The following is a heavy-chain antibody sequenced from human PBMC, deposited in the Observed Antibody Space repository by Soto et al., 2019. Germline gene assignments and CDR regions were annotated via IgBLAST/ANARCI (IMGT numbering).Heavy chain of an antibody. CDR2: ISAYNGNT. CDR3: ASSLLVGYGLEGESD. D-gene: IGHD5-18*01. CDR1: GYTFTSYG. V-gene: IGHV1-18*01. J-gene: IGHJ4*02. Sequence: QVQLVQSGAEVKKPGASVKVPCKASGYTFTSYGISWVRQAPGQGLEWMGWISAYNGNTNYAQKLQGRVTMTTDTSXXTAYMELRSLRSDDTAVYYCASSLLVGYGLEGESDWGQGTLVTVSS.